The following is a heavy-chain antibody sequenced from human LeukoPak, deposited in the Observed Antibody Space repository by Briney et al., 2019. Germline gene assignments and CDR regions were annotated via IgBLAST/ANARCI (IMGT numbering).Heavy chain of an antibody. CDR1: GGSFSGYR. CDR2: INPSGST. J-gene: IGHJ6*03. V-gene: IGHV4-34*01. D-gene: IGHD3-22*01. Sequence: SETLSLTCAVYGGSFSGYRWTWIRQAPGKGLEWIGGINPSGSTYYNPSLKSRLTISVDTSKNQFSLKLRSVNAADTAVYYCARGHHDITMIVVVMTSVSYYLDVWGKGTTVTVS. CDR3: ARGHHDITMIVVVMTSVSYYLDV.